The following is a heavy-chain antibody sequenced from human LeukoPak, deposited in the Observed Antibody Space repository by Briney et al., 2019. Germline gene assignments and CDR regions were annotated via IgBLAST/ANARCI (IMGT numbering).Heavy chain of an antibody. V-gene: IGHV1-8*01. CDR2: MIPKGGKT. D-gene: IGHD1-1*01. J-gene: IGHJ5*02. CDR1: GYNFVHFD. Sequence: ASVKVSCKASGYNFVHFDINWVQQAPGQGLEWMAWMIPKGGKTANAQKFEGRLTLTRDISTRTAYMELNNVTSEDTALYYCARVLEIDEQLVGGLDPWGRGTLVTVSS. CDR3: ARVLEIDEQLVGGLDP.